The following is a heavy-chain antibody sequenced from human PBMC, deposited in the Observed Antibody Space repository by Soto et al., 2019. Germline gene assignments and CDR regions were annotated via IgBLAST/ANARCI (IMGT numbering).Heavy chain of an antibody. Sequence: QVQLVQSGAEVKKPGASVKVSCKASGYTFTSYYMHWVRQAPGQGLEWMGIINPSGGSTSYAQKFQGRVTMTRDTSTSTVYMELSSLRSEDTAVYYCARDGGMDGQQLVPTFDYWGQGTLVTVS. J-gene: IGHJ4*02. CDR1: GYTFTSYY. V-gene: IGHV1-46*01. D-gene: IGHD6-13*01. CDR2: INPSGGST. CDR3: ARDGGMDGQQLVPTFDY.